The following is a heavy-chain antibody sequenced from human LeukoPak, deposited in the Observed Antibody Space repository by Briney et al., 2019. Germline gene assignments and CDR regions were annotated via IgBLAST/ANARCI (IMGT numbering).Heavy chain of an antibody. J-gene: IGHJ4*02. CDR2: IWYDGSNK. CDR3: AKQMGTVDPYFDY. Sequence: PGGSLRLSYAASGFTFSSYGMHWVRQAPGKGLEWVAVIWYDGSNKYYADSVKGRFTISRDNSKNTLYLQMNSLRAEDTAVYYCAKQMGTVDPYFDYWGQGTLVTVSS. V-gene: IGHV3-33*06. D-gene: IGHD1-14*01. CDR1: GFTFSSYG.